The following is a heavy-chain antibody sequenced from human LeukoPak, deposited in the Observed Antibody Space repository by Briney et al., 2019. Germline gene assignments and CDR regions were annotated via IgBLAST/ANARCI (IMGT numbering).Heavy chain of an antibody. CDR2: IWYVGSNK. CDR1: GFNFSSYG. Sequence: GGSLRLSCAASGFNFSSYGMHWVRRAPGKGLEWVAVIWYVGSNKYYADSVKGRFTISRDNSKNTLYLQMNSLRAEDTAVYYCARDAEHNSNWFDPWGQGTLVTVSS. J-gene: IGHJ5*02. CDR3: ARDAEHNSNWFDP. D-gene: IGHD1-20*01. V-gene: IGHV3-33*01.